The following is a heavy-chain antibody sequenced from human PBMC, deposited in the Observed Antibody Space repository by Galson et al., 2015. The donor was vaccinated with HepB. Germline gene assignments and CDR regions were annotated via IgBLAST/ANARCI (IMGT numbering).Heavy chain of an antibody. J-gene: IGHJ2*01. V-gene: IGHV3-21*01. CDR1: GFTISGYS. CDR2: ITGGGNYI. CDR3: ARVPLQTGYYDL. Sequence: SLRLSCAASGFTISGYSMIWVRQAPWKGLEWVSSITGGGNYINYVDSVQDRFTISRDNARNSLFLQMNSLRVDDTAVYYCARVPLQTGYYDLWCCCTLVT.